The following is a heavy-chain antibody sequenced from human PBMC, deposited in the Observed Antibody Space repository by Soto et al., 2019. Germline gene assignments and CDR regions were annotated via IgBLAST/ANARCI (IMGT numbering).Heavy chain of an antibody. J-gene: IGHJ4*02. CDR1: TFTFSAYT. V-gene: IGHV3-30-3*01. CDR2: ISNDGSHK. CDR3: ALEGHSSSSFDY. D-gene: IGHD6-6*01. Sequence: GGSLRLSCAASTFTFSAYTMHWVRQAPGKGLECVALISNDGSHKYYADSVKGRFTISRDNSKNRLYLQMSSLRDEDTAVYYCALEGHSSSSFDYWGQGTLVTVSS.